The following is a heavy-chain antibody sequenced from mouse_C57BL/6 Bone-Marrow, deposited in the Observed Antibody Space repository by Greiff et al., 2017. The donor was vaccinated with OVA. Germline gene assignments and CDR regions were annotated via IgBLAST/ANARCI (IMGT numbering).Heavy chain of an antibody. CDR1: GYTFTSYW. J-gene: IGHJ1*03. Sequence: QVQLKESGAELAKPGASVKLSCKASGYTFTSYWMHWVKQRPGQGLEWTGYINPSSGYTKYNQKFKDKATLTADKSSSTAYMQLSSLTYEDSAVYYCAREGYSNYGYFDVWGTGTTVTVSS. CDR2: INPSSGYT. D-gene: IGHD2-5*01. V-gene: IGHV1-7*01. CDR3: AREGYSNYGYFDV.